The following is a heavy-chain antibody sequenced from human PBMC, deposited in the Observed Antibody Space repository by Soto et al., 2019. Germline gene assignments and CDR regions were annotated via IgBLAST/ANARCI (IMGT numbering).Heavy chain of an antibody. CDR2: IIPALGTA. D-gene: IGHD4-17*01. CDR3: ARPDFGDYWYFDL. CDR1: GGTFSSHT. J-gene: IGHJ2*01. V-gene: IGHV1-69*08. Sequence: QDQLVQSGAEVKKPGSSVKVSCKASGGTFSSHTFSCVRQAPGQWLEWMGRIIPALGTATYAQKFQGRVTITADESATTVYMELNSLRSEDTAVYYCARPDFGDYWYFDLWGRGTLVTVSS.